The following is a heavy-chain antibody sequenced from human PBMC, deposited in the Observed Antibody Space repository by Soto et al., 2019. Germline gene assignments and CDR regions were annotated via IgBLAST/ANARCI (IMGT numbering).Heavy chain of an antibody. CDR2: IIPIFGTA. Sequence: QVQLVQSGAEVKKPGSSVKVSCKASGGTFSSYAISWVRQAPGQGLEWMGGIIPIFGTANYAQKFQGRVTITADESTSTAYMELSSLRSDDTAVYYCARATAYYYDSSGYYLDYFQHWGQGTLVTVSS. V-gene: IGHV1-69*01. CDR3: ARATAYYYDSSGYYLDYFQH. D-gene: IGHD3-22*01. CDR1: GGTFSSYA. J-gene: IGHJ1*01.